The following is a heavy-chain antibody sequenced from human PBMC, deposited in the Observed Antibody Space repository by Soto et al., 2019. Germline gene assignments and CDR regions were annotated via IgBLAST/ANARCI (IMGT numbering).Heavy chain of an antibody. CDR2: IYYSGST. CDR1: GGSISSYY. V-gene: IGHV4-59*01. CDR3: ARDGCSSTSCYENWFDP. D-gene: IGHD2-2*01. Sequence: QVQLQESGPGLVKPSETLSLTCTVSGGSISSYYWSWIRQPPGKGLEWIGYIYYSGSTNYNPSLKIRVTISVDTSKNQFSLTLSSVTAADTAVYYCARDGCSSTSCYENWFDPWGQGTLVTVSS. J-gene: IGHJ5*02.